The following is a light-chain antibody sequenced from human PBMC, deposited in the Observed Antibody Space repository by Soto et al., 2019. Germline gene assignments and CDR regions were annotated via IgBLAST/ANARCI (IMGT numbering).Light chain of an antibody. J-gene: IGKJ1*01. Sequence: TQSPYSVSASVGYRFTITVRASQGISSWLAWYQQKPGQAPRLLIYGASSRATGIPDRFSGSGSGTDFTLTISRLEPEDFAVYYCQQYGSSPRTFGQGTKVDI. CDR3: QQYGSSPRT. CDR2: GAS. CDR1: QGISSW. V-gene: IGKV3-20*01.